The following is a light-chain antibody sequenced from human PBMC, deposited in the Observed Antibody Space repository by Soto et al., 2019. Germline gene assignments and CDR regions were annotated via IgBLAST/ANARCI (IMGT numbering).Light chain of an antibody. V-gene: IGLV2-14*01. J-gene: IGLJ2*01. CDR2: EVI. CDR3: SSYTNGNTAVV. Sequence: QSALAQPASVSGSPGQSITISCTGSSSDVGTYNYVPWYQQHPGKAPKLMLFEVINRPSGISNRFSGSKSGNTASLTISGLQSEDEAVYYCSSYTNGNTAVVFGGGTKLTV. CDR1: SSDVGTYNY.